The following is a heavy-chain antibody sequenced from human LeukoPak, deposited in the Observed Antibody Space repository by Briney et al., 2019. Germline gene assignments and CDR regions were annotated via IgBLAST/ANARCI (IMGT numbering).Heavy chain of an antibody. V-gene: IGHV3-21*01. D-gene: IGHD6-13*01. CDR2: ISSSSSYI. Sequence: PGGCPRLSCAASGFTFSSYSMNWVRQAPGKGLEWVSSISSSSSYIYYADSVKGRFTISRDNAKNSLYLQMNSLRAEDTAVYYCAGCGRLRSSSCHPGDAFAIWAQGTMVTVSS. J-gene: IGHJ3*02. CDR3: AGCGRLRSSSCHPGDAFAI. CDR1: GFTFSSYS.